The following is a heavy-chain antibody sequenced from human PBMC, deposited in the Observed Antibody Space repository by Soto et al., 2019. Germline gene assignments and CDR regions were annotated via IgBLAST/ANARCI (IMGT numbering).Heavy chain of an antibody. CDR2: IVVGTGDT. CDR1: GFTFTSSS. CDR3: AADRGYL. V-gene: IGHV1-58*01. Sequence: QMQLVQSGPEVKKPGTSVKVSCKASGFTFTSSSVQWVRQARGQGLEWIGWIVVGTGDTKYAQKFQERVTFDRDISTTTAYMDVSSLTSDDTAVYYCAADRGYLWGQGTLVTVSS. J-gene: IGHJ5*02. D-gene: IGHD3-10*01.